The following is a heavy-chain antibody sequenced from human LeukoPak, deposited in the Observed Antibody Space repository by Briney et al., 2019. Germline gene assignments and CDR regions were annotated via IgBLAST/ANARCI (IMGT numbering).Heavy chain of an antibody. CDR1: GFTFSSYG. CDR3: ASSGYQMGYFQH. CDR2: IWYDGSNK. D-gene: IGHD3-22*01. Sequence: PGGSLRLSCAASGFTFSSYGMHWVRQAPGKGLEWVAVIWYDGSNKYYADSVKGRFTISRDNSKNTLYLQMNSLRAEDTAVYYCASSGYQMGYFQHWGQGTLVTVSS. J-gene: IGHJ1*01. V-gene: IGHV3-33*01.